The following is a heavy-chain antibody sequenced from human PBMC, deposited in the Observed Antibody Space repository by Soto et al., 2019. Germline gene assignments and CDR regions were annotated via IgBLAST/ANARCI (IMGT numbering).Heavy chain of an antibody. CDR2: INPNSGGT. CDR1: GYTFTGYC. V-gene: IGHV1-2*04. J-gene: IGHJ4*02. Sequence: GASVKVSCKASGYTFTGYCMHWVRQAPGQGLEWMGWINPNSGGTNYAQKFQGWVTMTRDTSISTAYMKLSSVTAADTAVYYCVRDDYGDLRFDYWGQGTLVTVSS. CDR3: VRDDYGDLRFDY. D-gene: IGHD4-17*01.